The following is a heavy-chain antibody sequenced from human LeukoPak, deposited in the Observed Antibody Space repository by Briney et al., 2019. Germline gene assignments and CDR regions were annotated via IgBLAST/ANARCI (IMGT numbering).Heavy chain of an antibody. CDR3: ARHLSSIASCPNY. J-gene: IGHJ4*02. CDR2: VYPGNSDM. D-gene: IGHD2-2*01. V-gene: IGHV5-51*01. Sequence: GESLQISCYSSWFNFASYWIALVRPMPGKGLEWMGVVYPGNSDMTYSPSFQGQVTISADKSVSTAYLHSSRLKASDTAIYYCARHLSSIASCPNYWGQGTLVTVSS. CDR1: WFNFASYW.